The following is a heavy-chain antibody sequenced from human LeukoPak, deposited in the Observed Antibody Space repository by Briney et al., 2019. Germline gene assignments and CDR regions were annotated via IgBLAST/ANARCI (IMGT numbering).Heavy chain of an antibody. V-gene: IGHV4-59*12. CDR1: GGSISGYY. D-gene: IGHD3-10*01. CDR2: MYYNGNT. J-gene: IGHJ5*02. CDR3: ARGTMVRGVVISGRWFDP. Sequence: SETLSLTCTVSGGSISGYYWTWIRQPPGKGLEWIGYMYYNGNTNYNPSLKSRVTISVDPSKNQFSLKLTSVTAADTAVYYCARGTMVRGVVISGRWFDPWGQGTLVTVSS.